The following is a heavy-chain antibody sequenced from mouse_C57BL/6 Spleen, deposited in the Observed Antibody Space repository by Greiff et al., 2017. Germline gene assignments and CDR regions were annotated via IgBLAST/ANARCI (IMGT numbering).Heavy chain of an antibody. V-gene: IGHV3-6*01. J-gene: IGHJ4*01. CDR1: GYSITSGYY. Sequence: EVQLVESGPGLVKPSQSLSLTCSVTGYSITSGYYWNWIRQFPGNKLEWMGYISYDGSNNYNPSLKNRISITRDTSKNQFFLKLDSVTTEDTATYYCARASNWDGAMDYWGQGTSVTVSS. D-gene: IGHD4-1*01. CDR3: ARASNWDGAMDY. CDR2: ISYDGSN.